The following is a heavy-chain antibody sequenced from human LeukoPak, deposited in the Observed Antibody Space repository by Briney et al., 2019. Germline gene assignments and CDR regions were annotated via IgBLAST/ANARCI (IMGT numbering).Heavy chain of an antibody. V-gene: IGHV3-73*01. CDR1: GFTFSGSA. D-gene: IGHD3-16*01. CDR3: TRHGGPNDY. J-gene: IGHJ4*02. CDR2: IRSKANSYAT. Sequence: GGSLRLSCAASGFTFSGSAMHWVRQASGKGLEWVGRIRSKANSYATAYAASVKGRFTISRDDSKNTAYLQMNSLKTEDTAMYYCTRHGGPNDYWGQGTLVTVSS.